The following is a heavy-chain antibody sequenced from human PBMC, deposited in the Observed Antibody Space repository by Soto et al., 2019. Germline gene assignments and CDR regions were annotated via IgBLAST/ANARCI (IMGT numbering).Heavy chain of an antibody. CDR3: ARHTNYYGSGNNNAFDI. J-gene: IGHJ3*02. D-gene: IGHD3-10*01. V-gene: IGHV4-59*08. CDR1: GGSISSYY. CDR2: IYYSGST. Sequence: QVQLQESGPGLVKPSETLSLTCTVSGGSISSYYWSWIRQPPGKGLEWIGYIYYSGSTNYNPSLKSRVTISVDTSKNKFSLKLSSVTAADTAVYYCARHTNYYGSGNNNAFDIWGQGTMVTVSS.